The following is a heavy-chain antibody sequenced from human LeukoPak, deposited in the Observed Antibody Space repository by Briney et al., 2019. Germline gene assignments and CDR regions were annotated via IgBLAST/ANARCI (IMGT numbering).Heavy chain of an antibody. CDR3: ATERNWVFDY. D-gene: IGHD7-27*01. V-gene: IGHV3-23*01. CDR1: GFTFSSYA. Sequence: GGSLRLSCAASGFTFSSYAMSWIRQAPGKGLEWVSAITGSGGSTYYADSVKGRFTISRDNSKNTLYVQMNSLRAEDTAVYYCATERNWVFDYWGQGTLVTVSS. J-gene: IGHJ4*02. CDR2: ITGSGGST.